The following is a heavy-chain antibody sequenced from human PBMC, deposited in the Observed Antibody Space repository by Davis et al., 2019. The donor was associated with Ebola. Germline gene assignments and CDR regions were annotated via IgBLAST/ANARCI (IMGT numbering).Heavy chain of an antibody. CDR2: IISIFGTA. D-gene: IGHD4-17*01. CDR3: ARDFSCDYADY. CDR1: GGTFSSYA. V-gene: IGHV1-69*13. Sequence: AASVKVSCKASGGTFSSYAISWVRQAPGQGLEWMGGIISIFGTANYAQKFQGRVTITADESTTTAHMELRSLRSDDTAVYYCARDFSCDYADYWGQGTLVTVSS. J-gene: IGHJ4*02.